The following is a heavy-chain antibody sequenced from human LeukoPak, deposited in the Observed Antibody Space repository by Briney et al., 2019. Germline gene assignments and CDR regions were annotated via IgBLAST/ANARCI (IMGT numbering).Heavy chain of an antibody. V-gene: IGHV3-7*01. J-gene: IGHJ4*02. CDR3: ARDTDWFAIIQYYFDL. CDR2: IRKDGSEK. D-gene: IGHD3/OR15-3a*01. CDR1: GFTSSAFW. Sequence: GGSLRLSCVASGFTSSAFWMSWVRRPPGKGLEWVANIRKDGSEKEYVDSVKGRFSIFRDNAKNSVYLQMNSLRSEDTAVYYCARDTDWFAIIQYYFDLWGRGTRVTVSS.